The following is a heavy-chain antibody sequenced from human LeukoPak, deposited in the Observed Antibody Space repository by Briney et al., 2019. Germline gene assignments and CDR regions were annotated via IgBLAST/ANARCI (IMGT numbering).Heavy chain of an antibody. CDR3: ASSSGYGYFDY. CDR2: IYTSGST. V-gene: IGHV4-61*02. D-gene: IGHD3-22*01. Sequence: SQTLSLTCTVSGGSISSGSYYWSWIRQPAGKGLEWIGRIYTSGSTNYNPSLKSRVTISVDTSKNQFSLKLSSVTAADTAVYYCASSSGYGYFDYWGQGTLVTVSS. J-gene: IGHJ4*02. CDR1: GGSISSGSYY.